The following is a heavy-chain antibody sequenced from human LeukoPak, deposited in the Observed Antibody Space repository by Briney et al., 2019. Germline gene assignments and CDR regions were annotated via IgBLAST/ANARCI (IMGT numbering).Heavy chain of an antibody. D-gene: IGHD6-19*01. V-gene: IGHV3-74*01. J-gene: IGHJ4*02. CDR1: GFTLSSYW. Sequence: GGSLRLSCAASGFTLSSYWMHWVRQAPGEGLVWVSRINSDGSNINYADSVKGRFTISRDNAKNTLYLQMNSLRVEDTAVYYCVRSSGWPGYWGQGTMVTVSS. CDR3: VRSSGWPGY. CDR2: INSDGSNI.